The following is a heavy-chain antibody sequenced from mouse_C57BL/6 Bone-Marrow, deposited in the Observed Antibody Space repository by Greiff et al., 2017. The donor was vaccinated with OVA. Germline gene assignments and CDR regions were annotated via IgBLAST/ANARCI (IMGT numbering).Heavy chain of an antibody. CDR3: PPPTYYYGPYWYFDV. Sequence: EVQLVESGGGLVQPGGSMKLSCVASGFTFSNYWMNWVRQSPEKGLEWVAQIRLKSDNYATHYAESVKGRFTISRDDSKSSVYLQMNNLRAEDTGIYYCPPPTYYYGPYWYFDVWGTGTTVTVSS. D-gene: IGHD1-1*01. J-gene: IGHJ1*03. CDR1: GFTFSNYW. CDR2: IRLKSDNYAT. V-gene: IGHV6-3*01.